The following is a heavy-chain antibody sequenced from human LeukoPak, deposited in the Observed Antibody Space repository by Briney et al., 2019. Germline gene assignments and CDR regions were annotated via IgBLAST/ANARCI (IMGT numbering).Heavy chain of an antibody. CDR2: IIPIFGTA. Sequence: SVKVSCKASGYTFTSYGISWVRQAPGQGLEWMGGIIPIFGTANYAQKFQGRATITADESTSTAYMELSSLRSEDTAVYYCASTPDFWSGYYFDYWGQGTLVTVSS. V-gene: IGHV1-69*13. J-gene: IGHJ4*02. D-gene: IGHD3-3*01. CDR1: GYTFTSYG. CDR3: ASTPDFWSGYYFDY.